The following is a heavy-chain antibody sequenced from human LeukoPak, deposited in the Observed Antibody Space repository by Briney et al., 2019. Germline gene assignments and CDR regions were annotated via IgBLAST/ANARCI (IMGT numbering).Heavy chain of an antibody. D-gene: IGHD2-21*01. CDR2: INSNGDST. V-gene: IGHV3-64*01. CDR1: GFTFSNYA. Sequence: GGSLRLSCAASGFTFSNYAMHWVRQAPGKGLEYVSAINSNGDSTYYANSVKGRFIISRDNPQNTLYLHMGSLRAEDMAVYYCAREERGQAINYWGQGTLVTVFS. J-gene: IGHJ4*02. CDR3: AREERGQAINY.